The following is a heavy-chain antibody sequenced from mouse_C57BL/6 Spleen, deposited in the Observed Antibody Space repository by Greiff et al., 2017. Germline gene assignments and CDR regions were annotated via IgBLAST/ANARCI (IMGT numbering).Heavy chain of an antibody. J-gene: IGHJ3*01. CDR2: ISSGSSTI. D-gene: IGHD3-2*02. Sequence: VQLKESGGGLVKPGGSLKLSCAASGFTFSDYGMHWVRQAPEKGLEWVAYISSGSSTIYYADTVKGRFTISRDNAKNTLFLQMTSLRSEDTAMYYCARGTAQATAWFAYWGQGTLVTVSA. CDR3: ARGTAQATAWFAY. V-gene: IGHV5-17*01. CDR1: GFTFSDYG.